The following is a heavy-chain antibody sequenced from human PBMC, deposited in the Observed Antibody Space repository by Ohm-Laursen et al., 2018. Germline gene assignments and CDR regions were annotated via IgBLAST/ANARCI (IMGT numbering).Heavy chain of an antibody. CDR3: ANTMTTGY. D-gene: IGHD4-17*01. Sequence: SLRLSCAASGFTFDDYAMHWVRQAPGKGLEWVSGISWNSGSIGYADSVKGRFTISRDNAKNSLYLQMNSLRAEDTAIYYCANTMTTGYWGQGTLVTVSS. J-gene: IGHJ4*02. V-gene: IGHV3-9*01. CDR2: ISWNSGSI. CDR1: GFTFDDYA.